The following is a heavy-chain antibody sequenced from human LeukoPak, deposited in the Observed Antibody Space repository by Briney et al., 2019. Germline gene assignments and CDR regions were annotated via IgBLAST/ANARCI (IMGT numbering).Heavy chain of an antibody. V-gene: IGHV1-69*06. D-gene: IGHD3-22*01. CDR2: IIPIFGTA. Sequence: SVKVSCKASGGTFSSYAISWVRQAPGQGLEWMGGIIPIFGTANYAQKFQGRVTITADKSTSTAYMELSSLRSEDTAVYYCARAGPYYYDSSGYYYLVWGQGTLVTVSS. J-gene: IGHJ4*02. CDR3: ARAGPYYYDSSGYYYLV. CDR1: GGTFSSYA.